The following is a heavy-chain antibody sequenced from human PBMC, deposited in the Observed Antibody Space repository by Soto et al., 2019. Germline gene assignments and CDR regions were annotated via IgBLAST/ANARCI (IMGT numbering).Heavy chain of an antibody. CDR1: GFTFSSYA. CDR3: AKPSPHYDFWSGYSLDY. J-gene: IGHJ4*02. V-gene: IGHV3-23*01. D-gene: IGHD3-3*01. CDR2: ISGSGGST. Sequence: WGSLRLSCAASGFTFSSYAMSWVRQAPGKGLEWVSAISGSGGSTYYADSVKGRFTISRDNSKNTLYLQMNSLRAEDTAVYYCAKPSPHYDFWSGYSLDYWGQGTLVTVSS.